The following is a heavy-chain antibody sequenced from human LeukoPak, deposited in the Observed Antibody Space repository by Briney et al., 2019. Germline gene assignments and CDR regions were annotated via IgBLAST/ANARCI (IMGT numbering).Heavy chain of an antibody. CDR3: ARGGYCSSTSCSYNWFDP. CDR1: GFTFSSYS. D-gene: IGHD2-2*01. Sequence: SGGSLRLSCAASGFTFSSYSMNWVRQAPGKGLEWVSYISSSSSTIYYADSVKGRFTISRDNAKNSLYLQMNSLRAEDTAVYYCARGGYCSSTSCSYNWFDPWGQGTLVTVSS. CDR2: ISSSSSTI. J-gene: IGHJ5*02. V-gene: IGHV3-48*01.